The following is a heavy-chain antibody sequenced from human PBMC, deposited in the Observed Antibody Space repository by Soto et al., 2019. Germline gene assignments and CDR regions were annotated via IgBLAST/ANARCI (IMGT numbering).Heavy chain of an antibody. CDR1: GFTFSSYS. D-gene: IGHD3-9*01. V-gene: IGHV3-21*01. CDR3: ARAPNYDILTGYYTEAYGMDV. J-gene: IGHJ6*02. Sequence: PGGSLRLSCAASGFTFSSYSMHWVRQAPGKGLEWVSSISSNSSSTSYADSVKGRFTISRDNAKNTLYLQMNSLRAEDTAVYYCARAPNYDILTGYYTEAYGMDVWGQGTTVTVSS. CDR2: ISSNSSST.